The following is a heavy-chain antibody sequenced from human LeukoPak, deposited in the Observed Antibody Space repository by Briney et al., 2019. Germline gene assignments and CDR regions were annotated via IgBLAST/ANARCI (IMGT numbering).Heavy chain of an antibody. CDR3: VRGDGHLLSSFVDY. V-gene: IGHV3-74*01. Sequence: GGSLRLSCAASGFTFSTYWMHWARHAPGKGLVWDSRINSDGSISAYGDSVKGRFTISRDNAKNTLYLQMSSLRAEDTAVYYCVRGDGHLLSSFVDYWGQGTLVTVSS. CDR1: GFTFSTYW. D-gene: IGHD2-2*01. J-gene: IGHJ4*02. CDR2: INSDGSIS.